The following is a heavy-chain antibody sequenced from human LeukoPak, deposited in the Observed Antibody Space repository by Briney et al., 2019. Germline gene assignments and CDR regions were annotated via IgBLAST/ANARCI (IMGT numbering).Heavy chain of an antibody. V-gene: IGHV1-18*04. CDR3: AGGWFGENGMDV. J-gene: IGHJ6*02. D-gene: IGHD3-10*01. Sequence: ASVKVSCKASGYTFTGYYMHWVRQAPGQGLEWMGWISAYNGNTNYAQKLQGRVTMTTDTSTSTAYMELRSLRSDDTAVYYCAGGWFGENGMDVWGQGTTVTVSS. CDR2: ISAYNGNT. CDR1: GYTFTGYY.